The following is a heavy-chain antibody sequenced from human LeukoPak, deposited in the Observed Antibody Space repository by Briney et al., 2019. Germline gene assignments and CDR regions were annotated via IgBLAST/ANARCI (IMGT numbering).Heavy chain of an antibody. CDR2: IYGGGSGST. CDR1: GFTFSKYT. CDR3: AKDFTPDGIWDIDY. Sequence: GGSLRLSCVASGFTFSKYTMSWVRQAPGKGLEWVSGIYGGGSGSTFYAESVRGRFTISRDNSKNTLYLQMNSLRDEDTAIYYCAKDFTPDGIWDIDYWGRGTLITVSS. J-gene: IGHJ4*02. V-gene: IGHV3-23*01. D-gene: IGHD1-20*01.